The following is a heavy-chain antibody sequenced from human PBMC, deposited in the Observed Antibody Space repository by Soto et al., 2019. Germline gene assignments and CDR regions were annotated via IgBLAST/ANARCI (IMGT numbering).Heavy chain of an antibody. CDR3: NTDDPLTLHFAY. CDR2: IKSKTDGGTT. D-gene: IGHD2-21*02. J-gene: IGHJ4*02. CDR1: GFTFSNAW. Sequence: GGSLRLSCAASGFTFSNAWMNLVRQAPGKGLEWVGRIKSKTDGGTTDYAAPVEGRFTISRDDSKNTLYLQMNSLKIEDTAVYYCNTDDPLTLHFAYRGQGTLVTVSS. V-gene: IGHV3-15*07.